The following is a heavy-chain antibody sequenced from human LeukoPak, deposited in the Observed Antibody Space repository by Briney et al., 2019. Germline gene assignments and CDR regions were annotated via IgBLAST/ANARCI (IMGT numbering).Heavy chain of an antibody. D-gene: IGHD5-18*01. CDR1: GGSISSGDCY. J-gene: IGHJ5*02. CDR3: ARARGYSYGTLIRAWFDP. CDR2: INHSGST. V-gene: IGHV4-30-4*01. Sequence: NTSQTLSLTCTVSGGSISSGDCYWSWIRQPPGKGLEWIGEINHSGSTNYNPSLKSRVTISVDTSKNQFSLKLSSVTAADTAVYYCARARGYSYGTLIRAWFDPWGQGTLVTVSS.